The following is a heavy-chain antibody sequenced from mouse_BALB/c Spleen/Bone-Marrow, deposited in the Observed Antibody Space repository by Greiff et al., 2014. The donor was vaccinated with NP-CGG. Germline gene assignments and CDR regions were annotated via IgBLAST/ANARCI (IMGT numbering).Heavy chain of an antibody. V-gene: IGHV1-37*01. Sequence: VQLKQSXPELVEPGASVKISCKASGYSFTDYFMNWVKQSHGKSLEWIGRINPYSGDTFYNQKFKAKATLTVDKSSSTAHMELLSLTSEDSAVYYCGRWANWGQGTSLTVSS. J-gene: IGHJ2*02. CDR2: INPYSGDT. CDR1: GYSFTDYF. CDR3: GRWAN.